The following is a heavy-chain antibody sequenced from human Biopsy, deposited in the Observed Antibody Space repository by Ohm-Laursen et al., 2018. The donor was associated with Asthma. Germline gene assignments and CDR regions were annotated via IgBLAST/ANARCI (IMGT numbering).Heavy chain of an antibody. D-gene: IGHD4-17*01. V-gene: IGHV4-30-4*01. CDR1: GASIKTDDHY. Sequence: TLSLTCPVSGASIKTDDHYWSWLRQPPGKGLEWFGFIHYSGSTSYNPSLKSRVSISLDTSKNQFSLSLTSVTAADTAVYYCARTTYGHDGFDPWGQGTLVTVSS. CDR3: ARTTYGHDGFDP. J-gene: IGHJ5*02. CDR2: IHYSGST.